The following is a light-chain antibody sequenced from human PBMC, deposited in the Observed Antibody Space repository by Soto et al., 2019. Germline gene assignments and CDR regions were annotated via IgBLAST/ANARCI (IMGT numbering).Light chain of an antibody. J-gene: IGLJ2*01. CDR2: DNN. CDR1: SSSIGNDY. Sequence: QSALTQPPSVSAAPGQKVTISCSGNSSSIGNDYVSWYQQLPGTAPKLLIYDNNKRPSGIPDRFSGSKSGASATLGITGLQTGDEADYYCGTWDSSLSAVVFGGGTQLTVL. V-gene: IGLV1-51*01. CDR3: GTWDSSLSAVV.